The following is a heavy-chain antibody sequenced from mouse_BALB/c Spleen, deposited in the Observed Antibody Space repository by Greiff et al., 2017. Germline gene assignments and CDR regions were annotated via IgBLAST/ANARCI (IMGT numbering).Heavy chain of an antibody. J-gene: IGHJ3*01. V-gene: IGHV1-7*01. Sequence: QVQLKESGAELAKPGASVKMSCKASGYTFTSYWMHWVKQRPGQGLEWIGYINPSTGYTEYNQKFKDKATLTADKSSSTAYMQLSSLTSEDSAVYYCARGDGSPLAYWGQGTLVTVSA. CDR1: GYTFTSYW. CDR2: INPSTGYT. CDR3: ARGDGSPLAY. D-gene: IGHD2-3*01.